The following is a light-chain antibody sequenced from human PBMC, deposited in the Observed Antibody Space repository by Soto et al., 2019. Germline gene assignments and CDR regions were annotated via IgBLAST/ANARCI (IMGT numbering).Light chain of an antibody. CDR3: QSYDSSLIDDV. J-gene: IGLJ1*01. CDR1: SSNIGAGYD. Sequence: QSVLTQPPSVSGAPGQRVTISCTGSSSNIGAGYDVHWYQQLPGTAPKLLIYGNSNRPSGVPDRFSGSKSGTSASLAITGLQAEDEADYYCQSYDSSLIDDVFGTGTKLTVL. V-gene: IGLV1-40*01. CDR2: GNS.